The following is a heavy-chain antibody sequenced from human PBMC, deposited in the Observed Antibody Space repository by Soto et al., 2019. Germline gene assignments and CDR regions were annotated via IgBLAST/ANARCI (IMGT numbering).Heavy chain of an antibody. CDR3: ARGSKWLARPIKYNWFDP. V-gene: IGHV4-34*01. Sequence: PSETLSLTCAVYGGSFSGYYWSWIRQPPGKGLEWIGEINHSGSTNYNPSLKSRVTISVDTSKNQSSLKLSSVTAADTAVYYCARGSKWLARPIKYNWFDPWGQGTLVTVSS. CDR2: INHSGST. CDR1: GGSFSGYY. D-gene: IGHD6-19*01. J-gene: IGHJ5*02.